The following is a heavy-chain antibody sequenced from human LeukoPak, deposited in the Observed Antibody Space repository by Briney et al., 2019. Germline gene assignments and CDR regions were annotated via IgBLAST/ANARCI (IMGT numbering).Heavy chain of an antibody. D-gene: IGHD1-26*01. V-gene: IGHV1-69*13. Sequence: SVNVSCKASGGNFNNYAINWVRQAPGQGLEWLGGVIPMFGSVNYAQKFQGRVTITADGITSIAYMELGSLTSDDTAVYYCARGRELLGIQCAFDIWGQGTVVTVAS. J-gene: IGHJ3*02. CDR2: VIPMFGSV. CDR3: ARGRELLGIQCAFDI. CDR1: GGNFNNYA.